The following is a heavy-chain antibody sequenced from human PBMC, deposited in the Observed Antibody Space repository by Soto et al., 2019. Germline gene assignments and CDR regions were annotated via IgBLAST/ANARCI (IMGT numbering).Heavy chain of an antibody. J-gene: IGHJ4*02. D-gene: IGHD1-26*01. CDR1: GFTFSSYA. CDR2: ISGSGGST. CDR3: AKDFRLAVGAPKTDY. V-gene: IGHV3-23*01. Sequence: GGSLRLSCAASGFTFSSYAMSWVRQAPGKGLEWVSAISGSGGSTYYADSVKGRFTISRDNSKNTLYLQMNSLRAEDTAVYYCAKDFRLAVGAPKTDYWGQGTLVTVSS.